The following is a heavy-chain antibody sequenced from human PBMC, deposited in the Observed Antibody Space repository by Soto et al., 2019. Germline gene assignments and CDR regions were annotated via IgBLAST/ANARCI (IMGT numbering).Heavy chain of an antibody. D-gene: IGHD6-25*01. CDR2: ISGSGGST. CDR1: GFAFSTFA. V-gene: IGHV3-23*01. Sequence: GGSLRLSCAASGFAFSTFAMTWVRQVPGKGLDWVSTISGSGGSTYYADSVKGRLTISRDSSKNTVFLQMNNLRAEDTAVYYCAKDTRITAGKYYFDYWGQGTLVTVSS. J-gene: IGHJ4*02. CDR3: AKDTRITAGKYYFDY.